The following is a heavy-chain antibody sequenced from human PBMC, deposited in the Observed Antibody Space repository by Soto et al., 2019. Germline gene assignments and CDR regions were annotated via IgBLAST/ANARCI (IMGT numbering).Heavy chain of an antibody. CDR2: ISYDGSNK. V-gene: IGHV3-30*18. D-gene: IGHD2-2*01. CDR1: GFTLNSYG. CDR3: AKGVGSGHCSSTSCRPDY. J-gene: IGHJ4*02. Sequence: PGGSLRRSCSASGFTLNSYGRHWVRQAPGKGLDWVAVISYDGSNKYYPESGKGRLSICRDNSKTTLYLHMNSLRAEDTAVYYCAKGVGSGHCSSTSCRPDYWGQGSLVTVSS.